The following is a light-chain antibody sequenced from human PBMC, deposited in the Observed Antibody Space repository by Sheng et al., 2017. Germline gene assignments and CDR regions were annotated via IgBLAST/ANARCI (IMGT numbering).Light chain of an antibody. CDR3: QAWDSSAYV. CDR2: QDS. J-gene: IGLJ1*01. CDR1: KLGDKY. Sequence: SYELTQPPSVSVSPGQTASITCSGDKLGDKYAYWYQQRPGQSPILVIYQDSKRPSGIPERFSGSNSGNTATLTISGTQAMDESDYYCQAWDSSAYVFGTGTKVNVL. V-gene: IGLV3-1*01.